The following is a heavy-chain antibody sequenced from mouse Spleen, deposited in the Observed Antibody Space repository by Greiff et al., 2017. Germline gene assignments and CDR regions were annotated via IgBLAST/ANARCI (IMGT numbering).Heavy chain of an antibody. D-gene: IGHD3-3*01. CDR3: ARGLGSLWWYFDV. Sequence: EVQLQQSGPELVKPGASVKIPCKASGYTFTDYNMDWVKQSHGKSLEWIGDINPNNGGTIYNQKFKGKATLTVDKSSSTAYMELRSLTSEDTAVYYCARGLGSLWWYFDVWGTGTTVTVSS. J-gene: IGHJ1*03. CDR1: GYTFTDYN. CDR2: INPNNGGT. V-gene: IGHV1-18*01.